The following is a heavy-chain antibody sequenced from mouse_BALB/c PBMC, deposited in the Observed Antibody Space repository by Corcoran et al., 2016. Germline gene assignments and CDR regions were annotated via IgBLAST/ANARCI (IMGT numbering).Heavy chain of an antibody. CDR3: ARSANWDAMYY. CDR1: GYTFTNYG. Sequence: QIQLVQSGPALKEPGETVKIACKAAGYTFTNYGKNWVKQAPGKGLQWMGWINTYTGEPTYADDFKGRFAFSLETSASTAYLQINNLKNEDTATYFCARSANWDAMYYWGQGTSVTVSA. D-gene: IGHD4-1*01. CDR2: INTYTGEP. J-gene: IGHJ4*01. V-gene: IGHV9-3-1*01.